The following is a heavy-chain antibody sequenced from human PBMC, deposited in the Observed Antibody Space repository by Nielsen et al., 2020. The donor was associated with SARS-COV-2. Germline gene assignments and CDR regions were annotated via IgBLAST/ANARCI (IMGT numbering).Heavy chain of an antibody. J-gene: IGHJ6*03. V-gene: IGHV4-4*02. CDR1: GGSISSSNW. CDR3: ARGYGDSSGWYYYYYMDV. D-gene: IGHD6-19*01. Sequence: TLSLTCAVSGGSISSSNWWSWVRQPPGKGLEWIGEIYHSGSTNYNPSLKSRVTISVDTSKNQFSLKLSSVTAADTAVYYCARGYGDSSGWYYYYYMDVWGKGTTVTSP. CDR2: IYHSGST.